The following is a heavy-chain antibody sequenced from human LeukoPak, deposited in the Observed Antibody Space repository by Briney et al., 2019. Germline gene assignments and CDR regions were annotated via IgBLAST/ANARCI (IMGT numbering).Heavy chain of an antibody. V-gene: IGHV4-39*07. CDR3: ARGGYGGGIYYDRAFDI. CDR2: IYYSGST. D-gene: IGHD3-22*01. J-gene: IGHJ3*02. CDR1: GGSISSSCYY. Sequence: PSESLSLTCTVYGGSISSSCYYCGWIRQPPGKGLERLGSIYYSGSTYYNPSLKSRVTISVDTSKNQFSLTLSSVTAADTAVYYCARGGYGGGIYYDRAFDIWGQGTMVTVSS.